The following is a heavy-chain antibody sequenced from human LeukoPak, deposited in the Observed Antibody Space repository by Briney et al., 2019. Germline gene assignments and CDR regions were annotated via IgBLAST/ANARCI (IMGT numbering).Heavy chain of an antibody. V-gene: IGHV3-23*01. CDR2: ISRDGESM. CDR3: VKGVCAMDGVTIDYFRY. CDR1: GFTFKDYG. J-gene: IGHJ1*01. Sequence: GGSLRLSCAASGFTFKDYGMSWVRQTPGKGPEWVSGISRDGESMYYAESVRGRFTISRDNSRNIVHLQMDSLRAEDTATFYCVKGVCAMDGVTIDYFRYWGPGILVAVSS. D-gene: IGHD3-10*01.